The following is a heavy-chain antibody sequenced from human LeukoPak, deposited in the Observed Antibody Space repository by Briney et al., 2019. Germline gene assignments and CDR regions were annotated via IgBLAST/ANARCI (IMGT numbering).Heavy chain of an antibody. Sequence: GRSLRLSWAASGFTFSSYGMHWVRQAPGKGLEWVAVIWYDGTNKYYADSVKGRFTISRDNSKNTLFLQMNILRAEDTAVYYCARAAYDSSGYLTLWGQGTLVAVSS. CDR1: GFTFSSYG. D-gene: IGHD3-22*01. CDR2: IWYDGTNK. V-gene: IGHV3-33*01. J-gene: IGHJ4*02. CDR3: ARAAYDSSGYLTL.